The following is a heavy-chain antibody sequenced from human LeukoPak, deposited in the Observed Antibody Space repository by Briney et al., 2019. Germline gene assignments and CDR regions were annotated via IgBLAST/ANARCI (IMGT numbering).Heavy chain of an antibody. Sequence: GGSLRLSCAASGLTFSSYSMNWVRQAPGKGLEWVSRITASGTAMFYADSVKGRFTISRDNAKNSLYLQMNSLRDEATAVYYCARSGSYRFDYWGQGTLVTVSS. D-gene: IGHD1-26*01. J-gene: IGHJ4*02. CDR3: ARSGSYRFDY. CDR1: GLTFSSYS. CDR2: ITASGTAM. V-gene: IGHV3-48*02.